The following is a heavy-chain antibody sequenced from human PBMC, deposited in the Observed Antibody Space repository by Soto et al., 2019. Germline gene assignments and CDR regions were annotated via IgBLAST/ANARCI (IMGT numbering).Heavy chain of an antibody. CDR1: GASISSSSYL. CDR3: ARIYYDSNEHFDY. D-gene: IGHD3-22*01. CDR2: INYSGST. J-gene: IGHJ4*02. Sequence: KAXETLSLTCAVSGASISSSSYLWAWIRQPPGKGLEWIGNINYSGSTYYNPTLKSRVTISVDTSKNQFSLRLSSVTAADTALYYCARIYYDSNEHFDYWGQGTLVTVSS. V-gene: IGHV4-39*01.